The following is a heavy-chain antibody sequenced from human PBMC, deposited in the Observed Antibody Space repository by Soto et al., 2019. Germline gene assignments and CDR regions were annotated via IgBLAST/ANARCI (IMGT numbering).Heavy chain of an antibody. CDR1: GYTFTSYG. CDR3: ARDRITGTEHYYYYYGMDV. D-gene: IGHD1-20*01. CDR2: ISAYNGNT. Sequence: XSVKGSCKASGYTFTSYGISWVRQAPGQGLEWMGWISAYNGNTNYAQKLQGRVTMTTDTSTSTAYMELRSLRSDDTAVYYCARDRITGTEHYYYYYGMDVWGQGPTVTVSS. V-gene: IGHV1-18*01. J-gene: IGHJ6*02.